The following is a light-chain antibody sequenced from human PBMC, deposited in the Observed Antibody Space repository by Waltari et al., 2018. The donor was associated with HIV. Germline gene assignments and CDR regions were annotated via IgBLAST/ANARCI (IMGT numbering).Light chain of an antibody. V-gene: IGKV1-39*01. J-gene: IGKJ3*01. Sequence: DIQMTQSPSSLSASVGDRVTITCRASQNIDTYLNWYQQKPGKAPKLLIYAASSLQSGVPSTFSGSGSGTDFTLTISSLQPEDFATYYCQQSYTTPGFTFGPGTKVDI. CDR1: QNIDTY. CDR2: AAS. CDR3: QQSYTTPGFT.